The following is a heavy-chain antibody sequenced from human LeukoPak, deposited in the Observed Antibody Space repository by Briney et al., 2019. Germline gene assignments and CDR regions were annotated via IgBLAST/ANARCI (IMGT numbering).Heavy chain of an antibody. Sequence: GGSLRLSCEGSRYSFDSYAMTWVRQAPGKGLEWVSSISSSSSYIYYADSVKGRFTISRDNAKNSLYQQMNSLRAEDTAVYYCARDHMVRDDAFDIWGQGTMVTVSS. J-gene: IGHJ3*02. D-gene: IGHD3-10*01. CDR1: RYSFDSYA. CDR2: ISSSSSYI. CDR3: ARDHMVRDDAFDI. V-gene: IGHV3-21*01.